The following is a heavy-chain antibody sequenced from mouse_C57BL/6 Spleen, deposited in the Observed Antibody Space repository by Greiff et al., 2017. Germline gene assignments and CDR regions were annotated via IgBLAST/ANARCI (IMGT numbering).Heavy chain of an antibody. Sequence: VQLQQSGAELVRPGASVTLSCKASGYTFTDYEMHWVKQTPVHGLEWIGAIDPETGGTAYNQKFKGKAILTADKSSSTAYMELRSLTSEDSAVYYCTREYDYFDYWGQGTTLTVSS. CDR2: IDPETGGT. D-gene: IGHD2-3*01. CDR1: GYTFTDYE. J-gene: IGHJ2*01. V-gene: IGHV1-15*01. CDR3: TREYDYFDY.